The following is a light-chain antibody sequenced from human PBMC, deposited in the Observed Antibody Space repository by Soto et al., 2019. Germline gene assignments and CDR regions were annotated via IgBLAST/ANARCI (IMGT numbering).Light chain of an antibody. CDR1: SSNIGNNY. J-gene: IGLJ1*01. Sequence: QLVLTQPPSVSAAPGQKVTISCSGSSSNIGNNYVSWYQHLPGTAPKLLIYDNNKRPSGIPDRFSDSKSGTSATLAITGLQTGDEADYYCGTWDTRLSASVFGTGTKLTVL. CDR2: DNN. V-gene: IGLV1-51*01. CDR3: GTWDTRLSASV.